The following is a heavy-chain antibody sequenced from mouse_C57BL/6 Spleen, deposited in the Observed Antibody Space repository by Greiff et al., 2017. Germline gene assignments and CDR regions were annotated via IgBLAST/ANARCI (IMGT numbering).Heavy chain of an antibody. Sequence: VQLQQSGAELVKPGASVKISCKASGYAFSSYWMNWVKQRPGKGLEWIGQIYPGDGDTNYNGKFKGKATLTADKSSSTAYMQLSSLTSEDSAVYFCARPGTGPHFDYWGQGTTLTVSS. CDR1: GYAFSSYW. D-gene: IGHD4-1*01. CDR3: ARPGTGPHFDY. V-gene: IGHV1-80*01. J-gene: IGHJ2*01. CDR2: IYPGDGDT.